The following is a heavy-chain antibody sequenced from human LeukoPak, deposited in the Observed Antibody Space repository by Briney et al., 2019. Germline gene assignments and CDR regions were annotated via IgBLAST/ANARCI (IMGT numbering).Heavy chain of an antibody. D-gene: IGHD3-22*01. CDR2: IYYSGST. J-gene: IGHJ3*02. V-gene: IGHV4-39*01. CDR3: ARASLSNYYDSSGYQRTDAFDI. CDR1: GGSISRSDYY. Sequence: SQTLSLTCSVSGGSISRSDYYWSWIRQPPGKGLEWIGSIYYSGSTYYNPSLKSRVTISVDTSKNQFSLKLSSVTAADTAVYYCARASLSNYYDSSGYQRTDAFDIWGQGTMVTVSS.